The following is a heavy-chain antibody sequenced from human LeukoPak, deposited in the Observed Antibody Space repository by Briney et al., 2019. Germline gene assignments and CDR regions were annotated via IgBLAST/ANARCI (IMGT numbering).Heavy chain of an antibody. J-gene: IGHJ4*02. CDR1: GGSISSYY. V-gene: IGHV4-4*07. D-gene: IGHD3-22*01. CDR2: IYTSGST. CDR3: AGDSDSSGYYSISFDY. Sequence: SETLSLTCTVSGGSISSYYWSWIRQPAGKGLEWIGRIYTSGSTNYNPSLKSRVTMSVDTSKNQFSLKLSSVTAADTAVYYCAGDSDSSGYYSISFDYWGQGTLVTVSS.